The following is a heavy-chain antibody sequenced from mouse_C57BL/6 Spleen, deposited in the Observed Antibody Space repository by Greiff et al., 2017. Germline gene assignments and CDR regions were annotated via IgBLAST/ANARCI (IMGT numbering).Heavy chain of an antibody. V-gene: IGHV1-74*01. J-gene: IGHJ2*01. CDR1: GYTFTSYW. CDR3: AIGTNWDYFDY. Sequence: QVQLQQSGAELVKPGASVKVSCKASGYTFTSYWMHWVKQRPGQGLEWIGRIHPSDSDPNYNQKFKGKATLTVDKSSSTAYMQLSSLTSEDSAVYYCAIGTNWDYFDYWGQGTTLTVSS. CDR2: IHPSDSDP. D-gene: IGHD4-1*01.